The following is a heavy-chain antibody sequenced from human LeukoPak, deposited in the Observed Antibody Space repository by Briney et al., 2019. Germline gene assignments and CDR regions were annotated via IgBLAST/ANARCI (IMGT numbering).Heavy chain of an antibody. Sequence: GGSLRFSCAASGFTFSSYEMNWVRQAPGKGLEWVSYISSSGSTIYYADSVKGRFTISRDNAKNSLYLQMNSLRAEDTAVYYCARLSTVTTFDYWGQGTLVTVSS. CDR3: ARLSTVTTFDY. CDR1: GFTFSSYE. D-gene: IGHD4-17*01. CDR2: ISSSGSTI. J-gene: IGHJ4*02. V-gene: IGHV3-48*03.